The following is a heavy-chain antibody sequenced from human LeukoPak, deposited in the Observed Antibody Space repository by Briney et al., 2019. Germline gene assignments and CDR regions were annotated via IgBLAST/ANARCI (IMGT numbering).Heavy chain of an antibody. CDR2: IYYSGST. CDR1: GGSISSSSYS. CDR3: ARGFYYDSSGYYYPDAFDI. D-gene: IGHD3-22*01. V-gene: IGHV4-39*07. J-gene: IGHJ3*02. Sequence: SETLSLTCTVSGGSISSSSYSWGWIRQSPGKGVEWIGSIYYSGSTYYNPSLKSRVTISVDTSKNQFSLKLSSVTAADTAVYYCARGFYYDSSGYYYPDAFDIWGQGTMVTVSS.